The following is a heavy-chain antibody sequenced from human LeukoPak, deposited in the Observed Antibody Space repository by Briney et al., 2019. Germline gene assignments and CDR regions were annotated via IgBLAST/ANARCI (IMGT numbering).Heavy chain of an antibody. CDR2: IYYSGST. J-gene: IGHJ4*02. Sequence: PSETLSLTCTVSGGSLSSYYWSWLRQPPGKGLEGIRYIYYSGSTNYNPSLTSRVTISVDTSKNQFSLKLSSVTAADTAVYYCARAHKYSLIDYWGQGTLVTVSS. V-gene: IGHV4-59*01. D-gene: IGHD5-18*01. CDR3: ARAHKYSLIDY. CDR1: GGSLSSYY.